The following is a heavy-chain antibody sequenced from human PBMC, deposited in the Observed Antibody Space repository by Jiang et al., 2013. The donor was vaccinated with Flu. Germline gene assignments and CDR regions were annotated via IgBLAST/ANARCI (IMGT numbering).Heavy chain of an antibody. CDR2: IYARGTS. D-gene: IGHD3-22*01. Sequence: SISSGYNYWTWIRQPAGKGLEWIGRIYARGTSNYNPSLQSRVTISVDTSKNQFSLKLTSVTAADTAVYYCARDTYYYDSSGIQHGMDVWGQGTTVTVSS. CDR3: ARDTYYYDSSGIQHGMDV. CDR1: SISSGYNY. V-gene: IGHV4-61*02. J-gene: IGHJ6*02.